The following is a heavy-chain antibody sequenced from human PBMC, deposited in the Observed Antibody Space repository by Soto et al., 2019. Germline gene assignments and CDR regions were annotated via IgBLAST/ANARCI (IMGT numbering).Heavy chain of an antibody. D-gene: IGHD3-22*01. Sequence: PGGSLRLSCAASGFTFSSYAMSWVRQAPWEGLEWVSAISGSGGSTSYADSGKGRFTISRDNSKNTLYLQMNSLKAEDTAVCYCANPASDSSGYYYFEYWGPGNLVTVSS. CDR1: GFTFSSYA. V-gene: IGHV3-23*01. CDR3: ANPASDSSGYYYFEY. CDR2: ISGSGGST. J-gene: IGHJ4*02.